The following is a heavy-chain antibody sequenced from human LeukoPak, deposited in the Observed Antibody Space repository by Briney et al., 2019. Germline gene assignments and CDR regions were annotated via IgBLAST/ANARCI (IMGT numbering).Heavy chain of an antibody. V-gene: IGHV3-48*04. CDR2: ISSSSSTI. CDR1: GFTFSSYS. D-gene: IGHD6-19*01. J-gene: IGHJ4*02. CDR3: ASRYSSGRLDY. Sequence: PGGSLRLPCAASGFTFSSYSMNWVRQAPGKGLEWVSYISSSSSTIYYADSVKGRFTISRDNGKNSLYLQMNSLRAEDTAVYYCASRYSSGRLDYWGQGTLVTVSS.